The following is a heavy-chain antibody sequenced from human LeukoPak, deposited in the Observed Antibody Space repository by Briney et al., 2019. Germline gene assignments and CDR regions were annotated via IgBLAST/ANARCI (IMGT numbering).Heavy chain of an antibody. Sequence: SVKVSCKASGSTFSSYAISWVRQAPGQGLEWMGGIIPIFGTANYAQKFQGRVTITADESTSTAYMELSSLRSEDTAVYYCARDQRNYYGSGSYYSGFGYFDYWGQGTLVTVSS. V-gene: IGHV1-69*13. CDR3: ARDQRNYYGSGSYYSGFGYFDY. D-gene: IGHD3-10*01. CDR2: IIPIFGTA. CDR1: GSTFSSYA. J-gene: IGHJ4*02.